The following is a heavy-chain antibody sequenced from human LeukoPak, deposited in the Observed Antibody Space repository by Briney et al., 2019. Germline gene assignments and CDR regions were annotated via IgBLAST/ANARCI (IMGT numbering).Heavy chain of an antibody. D-gene: IGHD3-3*02. J-gene: IGHJ5*02. V-gene: IGHV4-4*07. CDR1: GGSISSYY. CDR3: ARDPNAISNWFDP. CDR2: IYTSGST. Sequence: SETLSLTCTVSGGSISSYYWSWIRQPAGKGLEWVGRIYTSGSTNYNPSLKSRVTMSADTSKNQFSLKLSSVTAADTAVYYCARDPNAISNWFDPWGQGTLVTVSS.